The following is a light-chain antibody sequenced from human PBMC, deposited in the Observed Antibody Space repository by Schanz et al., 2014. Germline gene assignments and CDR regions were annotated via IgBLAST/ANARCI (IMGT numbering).Light chain of an antibody. CDR2: DAS. Sequence: EIVLTQSPGTLSLSPGERATLSCRASQSLSSDYLAWYQKKPGQAPRLLIYDASNRATGIPDRFSGSGSGTDFTLTISRLEPEDFAVYYCQQYGSSPCTFGQGTKLEIK. V-gene: IGKV3-20*01. CDR1: QSLSSDY. CDR3: QQYGSSPCT. J-gene: IGKJ2*02.